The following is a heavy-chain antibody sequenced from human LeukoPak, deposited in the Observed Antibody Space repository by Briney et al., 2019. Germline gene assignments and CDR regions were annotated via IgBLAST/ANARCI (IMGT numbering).Heavy chain of an antibody. CDR3: ARGRSSWYNALDI. D-gene: IGHD6-13*01. J-gene: IGHJ3*02. Sequence: GGSLRLSRAPSGFTLSSYCMHWVRQAPGKGLVWVSRINPDESSTSQADSVTGRLTISRDNAKNTLYLQMNSLRAEDTAVYYCARGRSSWYNALDIWGEGTMVTVSS. V-gene: IGHV3-74*01. CDR2: INPDESST. CDR1: GFTLSSYC.